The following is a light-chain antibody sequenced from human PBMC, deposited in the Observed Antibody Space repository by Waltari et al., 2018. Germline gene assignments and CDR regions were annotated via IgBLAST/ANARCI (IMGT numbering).Light chain of an antibody. CDR1: QSISPY. CDR2: AAS. Sequence: DSQMTQSTSSLSASVGDRGHITCRASQSISPYLNWYQQKPGKAPKLLIYAASGLQSGVPSRFSGSGSGADFTLTISSLQREDFATYYCEQSYSAPFTFGPGTKVDFK. CDR3: EQSYSAPFT. V-gene: IGKV1-39*01. J-gene: IGKJ3*01.